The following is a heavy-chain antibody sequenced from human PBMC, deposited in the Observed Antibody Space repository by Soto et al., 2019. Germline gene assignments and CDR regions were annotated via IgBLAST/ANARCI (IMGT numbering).Heavy chain of an antibody. D-gene: IGHD3-9*01. V-gene: IGHV3-21*01. CDR3: ARGISYYDILTGYYTNDY. CDR2: ISSSSSYI. J-gene: IGHJ4*02. Sequence: EVQLVESGGGLVKPGGSLRLSCAASGFIFSSYSMNWVRQAPGKGLEWVSSISSSSSYIYYADSVKGRFTISRDNAKNSLYLQMNSLRAEDTAVYYCARGISYYDILTGYYTNDYWGQGTLVTVSS. CDR1: GFIFSSYS.